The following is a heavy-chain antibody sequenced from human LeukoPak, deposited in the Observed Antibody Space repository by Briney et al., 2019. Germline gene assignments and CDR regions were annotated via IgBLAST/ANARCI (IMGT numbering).Heavy chain of an antibody. CDR2: IYSGGTT. CDR3: ARTYYYDSSGPD. D-gene: IGHD3-22*01. J-gene: IGHJ4*02. V-gene: IGHV3-66*01. Sequence: GGSLRLSCAASGFTGSTNYLSWVRQAPGKGLEWVSVIYSGGTTHYADSVKGRFTISRDNSKNTLYLQMNSLRVEDTAVYYCARTYYYDSSGPDWGQGTLVTVSS. CDR1: GFTGSTNY.